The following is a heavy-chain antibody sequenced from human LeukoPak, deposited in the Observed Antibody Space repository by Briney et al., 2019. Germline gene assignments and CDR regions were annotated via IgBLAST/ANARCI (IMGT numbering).Heavy chain of an antibody. CDR2: INSDGSNK. J-gene: IGHJ4*02. V-gene: IGHV3-74*01. CDR1: GFTFSSYW. CDR3: ARDAGTEFDY. Sequence: PGGSLRLSCAASGFTFSSYWMHWVRQAPGKGLLWVSRINSDGSNKSYADSVKGRFTISRDNAKNTLYLQMNSLRAEDTAVYYCARDAGTEFDYWGQGTLVNVSS. D-gene: IGHD6-13*01.